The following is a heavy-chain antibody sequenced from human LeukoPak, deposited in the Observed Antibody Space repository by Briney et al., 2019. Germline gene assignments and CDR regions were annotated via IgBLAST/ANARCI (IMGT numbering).Heavy chain of an antibody. CDR2: IYYSGST. V-gene: IGHV4-59*08. J-gene: IGHJ4*02. Sequence: PSETLSLTCAVYGGSFSGYYWSWIRQPPGEGLEWIGYIYYSGSTNYNPSLKSRVTISVDTSKNQFSLKLSSVTAADTAVYYCARSIAGTRSKFDYWGQGTLVTVSS. CDR3: ARSIAGTRSKFDY. CDR1: GGSFSGYY. D-gene: IGHD1/OR15-1a*01.